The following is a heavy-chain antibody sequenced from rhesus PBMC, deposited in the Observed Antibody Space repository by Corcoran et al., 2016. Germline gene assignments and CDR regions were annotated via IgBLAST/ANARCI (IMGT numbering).Heavy chain of an antibody. CDR2: ISNGGVST. D-gene: IGHD2-21*01. CDR1: GFTFSDYY. Sequence: EVQLVESGGGLAKPGGSLRLSCAAYGFTFSDYYMHWVRQASGKGLEWVSRISNGGVSTCDADSVKGRFTISRENAKNTLYLQMDSLRAEDTALYYCARAVCTGSGCYGDHWGQGVLVTVSS. J-gene: IGHJ4*01. CDR3: ARAVCTGSGCYGDH. V-gene: IGHV3-59*01.